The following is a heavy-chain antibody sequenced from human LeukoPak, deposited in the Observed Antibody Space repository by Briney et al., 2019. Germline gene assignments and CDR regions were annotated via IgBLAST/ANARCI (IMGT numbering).Heavy chain of an antibody. V-gene: IGHV4-59*12. CDR1: GGSISSYY. D-gene: IGHD6-19*01. CDR2: IYYSGST. CDR3: ARGHSSGPIDY. J-gene: IGHJ4*02. Sequence: SETLSLTCTVSGGSISSYYWSWIRQPPGKGLEWIGYIYYSGSTNYNPSLKSRVTISVDTSKNQFSLKLSSVTAADTAVYYCARGHSSGPIDYWGQGTLVTVSS.